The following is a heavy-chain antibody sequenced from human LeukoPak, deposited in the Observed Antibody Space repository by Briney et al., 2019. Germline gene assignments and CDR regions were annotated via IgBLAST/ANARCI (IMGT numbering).Heavy chain of an antibody. CDR3: ARGHNRAFDY. Sequence: SQTLSLTCAISGDSVSRISDAWNWIRLSPSRGLEWLGRTYYESTWNNDYAVSVKSRMTINPDTSKNQFSLQLKSVTPEDTAIYFCARGHNRAFDYWGRGTLVTVSS. CDR2: TYYESTWNN. J-gene: IGHJ4*02. D-gene: IGHD1-1*01. CDR1: GDSVSRISDA. V-gene: IGHV6-1*01.